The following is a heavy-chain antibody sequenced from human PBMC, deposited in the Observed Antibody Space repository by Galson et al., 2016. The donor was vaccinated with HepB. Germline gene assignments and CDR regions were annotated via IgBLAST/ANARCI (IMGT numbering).Heavy chain of an antibody. CDR3: AKDYYGSGSWIDY. J-gene: IGHJ4*02. CDR1: GYTFTDYY. Sequence: SVKVSCKASGYTFTDYYIHWVRRAPGQGLEWMGWINPNSGGTNYAQKFQGRVTMTRDTSISTAYMELSRLRSDDAAVYYCAKDYYGSGSWIDYWGQGTLVTVSS. V-gene: IGHV1-2*02. D-gene: IGHD3-10*01. CDR2: INPNSGGT.